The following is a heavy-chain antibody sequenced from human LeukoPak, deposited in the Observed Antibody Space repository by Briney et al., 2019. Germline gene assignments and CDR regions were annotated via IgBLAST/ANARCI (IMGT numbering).Heavy chain of an antibody. J-gene: IGHJ4*02. V-gene: IGHV4-34*01. D-gene: IGHD6-19*01. CDR3: ASLKAVAFDY. Sequence: SETLSLTCAVYGGSFSGYYWSWIRQPPGKGLEWIGEINHSVSTNYNPSLKSRVTISVDTSKNQFSLKLSSVTAADTAVYYCASLKAVAFDYWGQGTLVTVSS. CDR1: GGSFSGYY. CDR2: INHSVST.